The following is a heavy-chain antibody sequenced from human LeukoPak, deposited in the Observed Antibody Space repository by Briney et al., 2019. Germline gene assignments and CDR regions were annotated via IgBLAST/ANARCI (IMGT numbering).Heavy chain of an antibody. J-gene: IGHJ4*02. V-gene: IGHV4-38-2*01. CDR2: IYHSGST. CDR3: ARRMTILWWPFDY. Sequence: KPSETLSLTRAVSGYSISSGYYWGWIRQPPGKGLEWIGSIYHSGSTYYNPSLKSRVTISVDTSKNQFSLKLSSVTAADTAVYYCARRMTILWWPFDYWGQGTLVTVSS. D-gene: IGHD2-21*01. CDR1: GYSISSGYY.